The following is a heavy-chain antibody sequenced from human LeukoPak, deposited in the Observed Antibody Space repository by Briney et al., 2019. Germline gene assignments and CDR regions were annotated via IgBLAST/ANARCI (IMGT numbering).Heavy chain of an antibody. CDR1: GFTFSSSW. CDR2: IRQDGDTK. CDR3: ARSLPYGTTWYGRSDF. J-gene: IGHJ4*02. D-gene: IGHD6-13*01. V-gene: IGHV3-7*03. Sequence: GRSLRLSCAASGFTFSSSWMSWVRQAPGKGLEWVANIRQDGDTKYYVDSVKGRFTISRDNAMNSLYLQMNSLRAEDTAIYYCARSLPYGTTWYGRSDFWGQGTLVTVSS.